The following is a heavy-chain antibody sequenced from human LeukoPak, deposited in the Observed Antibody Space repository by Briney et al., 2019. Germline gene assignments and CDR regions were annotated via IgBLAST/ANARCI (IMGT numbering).Heavy chain of an antibody. J-gene: IGHJ6*02. D-gene: IGHD3-10*01. CDR2: IYYSGST. V-gene: IGHV4-59*01. CDR3: ARVLQSYGSGSYHDYYYGMDV. Sequence: KPSETLSLTCTVSGGSISSYYWSWIRQPPGKGLEWIGYIYYSGSTNYNPSLKSRVTISVDTSKNQFSLKLSSVTAADTAVYYCARVLQSYGSGSYHDYYYGMDVWGQGTTVTVSS. CDR1: GGSISSYY.